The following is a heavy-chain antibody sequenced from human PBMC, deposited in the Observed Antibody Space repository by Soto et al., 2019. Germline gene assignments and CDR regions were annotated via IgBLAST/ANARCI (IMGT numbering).Heavy chain of an antibody. V-gene: IGHV5-51*01. J-gene: IGHJ6*02. Sequence: GESLKISCKGSGYSFTSYWIGWVRQMPGKGLEWMGIIYPGDSDTRYSPSFQGQVTISADKSISTAYLQWSSLKASDTAMYYCARNGAAAGTDYYYYGMDVWGQGTTVTVPS. CDR3: ARNGAAAGTDYYYYGMDV. D-gene: IGHD6-13*01. CDR2: IYPGDSDT. CDR1: GYSFTSYW.